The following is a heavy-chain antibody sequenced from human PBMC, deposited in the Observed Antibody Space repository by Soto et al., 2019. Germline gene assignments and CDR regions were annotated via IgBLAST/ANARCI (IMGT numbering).Heavy chain of an antibody. V-gene: IGHV4-39*01. J-gene: IGHJ4*02. Sequence: SETLSLTCTVSGGSISSSSYYWGWIRQPPGKGLEWIGIIYYSGSTYYNPSLKSRVTISVDTSKNQFSLKLSSVTAADTAVYYCVRSVAVAGLVDYWGQGTLVTVSS. CDR1: GGSISSSSYY. D-gene: IGHD6-19*01. CDR3: VRSVAVAGLVDY. CDR2: IYYSGST.